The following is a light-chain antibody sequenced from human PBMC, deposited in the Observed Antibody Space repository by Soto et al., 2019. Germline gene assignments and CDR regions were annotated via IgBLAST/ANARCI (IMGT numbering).Light chain of an antibody. CDR2: RAS. CDR3: QKYNSAPLT. Sequence: DIQMTQSPSTLSASVGDRVTITCRASQSISTWLAWYQQKPGKAPKLLIYRASSLQSGVPSRFSGSGSGTEFTLTVSSLHPDDFATYYCQKYNSAPLTFGGGTKVDIK. V-gene: IGKV1-5*03. J-gene: IGKJ4*01. CDR1: QSISTW.